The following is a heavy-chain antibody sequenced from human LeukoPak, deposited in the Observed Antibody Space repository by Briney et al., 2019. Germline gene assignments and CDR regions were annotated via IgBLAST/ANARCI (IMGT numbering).Heavy chain of an antibody. J-gene: IGHJ5*02. Sequence: SVKVSCKASGYTFTSYYMHWVRQAPGQGLEWMGIINPSGCSTSYAQKFQGRVTMTRDTSTSTVYMELSSLRSEDTAVYYCARMITFGGVIVRNWFDPWGQGTLVTVSS. CDR2: INPSGCST. V-gene: IGHV1-46*01. CDR3: ARMITFGGVIVRNWFDP. D-gene: IGHD3-16*02. CDR1: GYTFTSYY.